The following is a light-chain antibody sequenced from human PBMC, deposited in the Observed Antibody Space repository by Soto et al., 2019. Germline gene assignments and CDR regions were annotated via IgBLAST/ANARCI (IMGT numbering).Light chain of an antibody. Sequence: DIQMTQSPSTLSASVGDRVTITCRASQSISNWLAWYQQKPGKAPKLLIYRASTLESGVPSRFSSSGSGTEFTLTISSLQPDDFSTYYCQQYISVSLLTFGGGTKVEIK. CDR2: RAS. V-gene: IGKV1-5*03. CDR1: QSISNW. J-gene: IGKJ4*01. CDR3: QQYISVSLLT.